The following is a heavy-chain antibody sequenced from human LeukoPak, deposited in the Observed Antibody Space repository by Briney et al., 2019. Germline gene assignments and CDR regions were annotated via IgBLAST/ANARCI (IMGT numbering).Heavy chain of an antibody. J-gene: IGHJ4*02. CDR1: GYFLRTGYY. D-gene: IGHD3-22*01. CDR3: ARVFIDSSGYYYPDY. CDR2: FYHGGST. V-gene: IGHV4-38-2*02. Sequence: SGALSLNCTVSGYFLRTGYYWVWIRQPPGKGLEWIGSFYHGGSTYYNPSLLRRVTISLSTSKNQFSLLQPSVTAAATAVYYCARVFIDSSGYYYPDYWGQGTLVTVSS.